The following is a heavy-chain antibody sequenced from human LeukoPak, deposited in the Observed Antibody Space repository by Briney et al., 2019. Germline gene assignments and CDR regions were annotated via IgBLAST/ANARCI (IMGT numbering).Heavy chain of an antibody. J-gene: IGHJ6*03. Sequence: SVKVSCKASGATFSSYAINWVRQAPGQGLEWMGGIIPIFGTANYAQKFQGRVTTTTDESTSTAYMELSSLRSEDTAVYYCASLGNPGYYYYYYMDVWGKGTTVTVSS. V-gene: IGHV1-69*05. CDR1: GATFSSYA. CDR3: ASLGNPGYYYYYYMDV. CDR2: IIPIFGTA.